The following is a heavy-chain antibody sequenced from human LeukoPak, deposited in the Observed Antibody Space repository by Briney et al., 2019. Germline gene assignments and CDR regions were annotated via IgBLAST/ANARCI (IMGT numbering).Heavy chain of an antibody. CDR2: INPNSGGT. D-gene: IGHD1-26*01. CDR3: ARDCEGATGDY. Sequence: ASVKVSCKASEYTFTVYYIHWLRQAPGQGLEWMGWINPNSGGTNYAQKFQDRVTMTRDTSITTAYMELSGLRSDDTAVNYCARDCEGATGDYWGQGTLVTVSS. CDR1: EYTFTVYY. J-gene: IGHJ4*02. V-gene: IGHV1-2*02.